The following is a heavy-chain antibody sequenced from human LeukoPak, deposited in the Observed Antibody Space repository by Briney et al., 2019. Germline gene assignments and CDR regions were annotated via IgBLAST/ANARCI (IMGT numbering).Heavy chain of an antibody. Sequence: GGSLRLSCAASGFTFSSYWMYWVRQAPGKGLVWVSRINSDGSSTSYADSVKGRFTISRDNAKNTLYLQMNSLRAEDTAVYYCARARYGGNYYFDYWGQGTLVTVSS. CDR2: INSDGSST. CDR1: GFTFSSYW. J-gene: IGHJ4*02. D-gene: IGHD4-23*01. CDR3: ARARYGGNYYFDY. V-gene: IGHV3-74*01.